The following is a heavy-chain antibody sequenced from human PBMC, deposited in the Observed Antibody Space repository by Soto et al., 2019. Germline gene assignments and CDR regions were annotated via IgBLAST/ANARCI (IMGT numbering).Heavy chain of an antibody. Sequence: SETLSLTCTVSGGSVSSGSYYWSWIRQPPGKGLEWIGYIYYSGSTNYNPSLKSRVTISVDTSKNQFSLKLSSVTAADTAVYYCARGFTTKVIDYWGQGTLVTVSS. CDR1: GGSVSSGSYY. V-gene: IGHV4-61*01. J-gene: IGHJ4*02. D-gene: IGHD5-18*01. CDR2: IYYSGST. CDR3: ARGFTTKVIDY.